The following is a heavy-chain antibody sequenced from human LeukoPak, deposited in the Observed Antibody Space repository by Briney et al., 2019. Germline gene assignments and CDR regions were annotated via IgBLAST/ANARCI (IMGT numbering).Heavy chain of an antibody. Sequence: ASVKVSCKASGYTFTGYYMHWVRQAPGQGLEWMGWINPNSGGTNYAQKFQGRVTMTRDTSISTAYMELSRLRSDDTAVYYCASFANLIPNRPCDYWGQGTLVTVSS. CDR3: ASFANLIPNRPCDY. D-gene: IGHD2/OR15-2a*01. V-gene: IGHV1-2*02. J-gene: IGHJ4*02. CDR1: GYTFTGYY. CDR2: INPNSGGT.